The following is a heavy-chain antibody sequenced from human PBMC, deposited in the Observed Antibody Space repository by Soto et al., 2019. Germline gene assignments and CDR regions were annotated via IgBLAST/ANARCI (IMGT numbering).Heavy chain of an antibody. D-gene: IGHD6-6*01. CDR3: ASGRLLSRYYGLDV. V-gene: IGHV4-4*07. CDR1: GGSMDDYY. Sequence: QVQLQESGPGLVKPSETLSLTCTVSGGSMDDYYWSWIRRPAGKGLEWIGRIFTSGNTNYNSSLRRRLTMAVDTSTNQVSLRLISVTAADAAVYYCASGRLLSRYYGLDVWGQGTTVTVSS. J-gene: IGHJ6*02. CDR2: IFTSGNT.